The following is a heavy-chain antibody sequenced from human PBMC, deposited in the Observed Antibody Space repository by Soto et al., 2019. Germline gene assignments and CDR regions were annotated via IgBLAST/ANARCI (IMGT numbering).Heavy chain of an antibody. CDR2: ISGSGNTI. V-gene: IGHV3-48*03. CDR3: AREQWLADPFDF. CDR1: GFTFSSFE. D-gene: IGHD6-19*01. Sequence: DVQLVESGGGLVQPGGSLRLSCTVSGFTFSSFEMNWVRQAPGKGLEWLSYISGSGNTIYYADSVKGRVTISRDNAKNSLNLQMNSLRAEDLAVYYCAREQWLADPFDFWGQGTVVTVSS. J-gene: IGHJ3*01.